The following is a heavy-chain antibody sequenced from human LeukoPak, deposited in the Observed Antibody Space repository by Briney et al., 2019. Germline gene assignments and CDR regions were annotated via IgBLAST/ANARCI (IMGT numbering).Heavy chain of an antibody. J-gene: IGHJ4*02. CDR1: GLPFSSYW. CDR3: ASNSDY. CDR2: INSDGSST. Sequence: PGGSLTLPWAPSGLPFSSYWIHWARQAQGKGLVWVSRINSDGSSTSYADSVKGRFTISRDNAKNTLYLQMNSLRAEDTAVYYCASNSDYWGQGTLVTVSS. D-gene: IGHD2/OR15-2a*01. V-gene: IGHV3-74*01.